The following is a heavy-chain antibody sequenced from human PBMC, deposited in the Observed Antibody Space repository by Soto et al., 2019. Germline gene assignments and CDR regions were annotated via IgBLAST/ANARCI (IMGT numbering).Heavy chain of an antibody. D-gene: IGHD1-20*01. J-gene: IGHJ6*02. CDR1: EFTFDKSC. CDR2: IKPDGSEQ. CDR3: ARGNWNYYYGFDV. Sequence: GGSLRLSCAASEFTFDKSCMTWVRQAPGKGPEWVANIKPDGSEQYYVDSVKGRFTISRDNANNSLYLQMNSLRAEDTAVYFCARGNWNYYYGFDVWGQGTTVTVSS. V-gene: IGHV3-7*01.